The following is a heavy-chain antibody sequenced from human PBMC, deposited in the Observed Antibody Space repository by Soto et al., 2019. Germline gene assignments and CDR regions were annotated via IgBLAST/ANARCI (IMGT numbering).Heavy chain of an antibody. V-gene: IGHV1-3*01. CDR2: INVGTGDT. D-gene: IGHD3-3*01. CDR3: ASGAYDFWSGYQPFDS. J-gene: IGHJ4*02. CDR1: GYSDTTYA. Sequence: QVHLVQSGAEVKKPGASVKISCKASGYSDTTYAIHWVRHAPGQRLAWMGWINVGTGDTQSSELFQGRVTITRDTSAKTAYMELSSLMSGDTAIYYWASGAYDFWSGYQPFDSWGQGSQVTVSS.